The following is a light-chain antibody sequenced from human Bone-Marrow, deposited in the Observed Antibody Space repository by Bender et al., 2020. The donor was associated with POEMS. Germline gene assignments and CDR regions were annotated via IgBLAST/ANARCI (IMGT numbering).Light chain of an antibody. CDR2: KYT. CDR1: ALPKKY. Sequence: SYEVTQPPSVSVAPGQTARITCSGDALPKKYAYWYLQKSGQVPVLLIYKYTERPSRISERFSGSTSGTTVTLTISEVQADDEGDYYCQSADPTGSYVVFGGGTKLTVL. CDR3: QSADPTGSYVV. V-gene: IGLV3-25*03. J-gene: IGLJ3*02.